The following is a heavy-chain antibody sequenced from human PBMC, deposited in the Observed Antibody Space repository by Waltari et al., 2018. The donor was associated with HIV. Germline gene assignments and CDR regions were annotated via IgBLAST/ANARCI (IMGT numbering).Heavy chain of an antibody. V-gene: IGHV4-59*02. D-gene: IGHD3-22*01. Sequence: QVQLHESGPGLIKPSETLSLNCTVSGGTVSRDYLSWVRLSHGKRLEWIGYIYHRGSPTYNPSLKSRASISMDTARRQISLKLTSVTVADAAIYYCARDKMFDYDSVGNEFWGNYYVMDVWGQGTTVIVSS. CDR1: GGTVSRDY. CDR2: IYHRGSP. J-gene: IGHJ6*02. CDR3: ARDKMFDYDSVGNEFWGNYYVMDV.